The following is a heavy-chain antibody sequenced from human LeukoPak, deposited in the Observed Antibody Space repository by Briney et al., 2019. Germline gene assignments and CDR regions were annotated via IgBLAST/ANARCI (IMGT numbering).Heavy chain of an antibody. CDR1: GYSIRSDNW. CDR3: ARKRSRITYFDD. V-gene: IGHV4-28*05. CDR2: VYYSGSI. D-gene: IGHD2-2*01. Sequence: SDTLSLTCDVSGYSIRSDNWWGWIRQPPGKGLEWIGYVYYSGSIYSNPSLQSRVTMSVDASRNQFSLKLTSVTPEDTAVYYCARKRSRITYFDDWGQGTLVTVSS. J-gene: IGHJ4*02.